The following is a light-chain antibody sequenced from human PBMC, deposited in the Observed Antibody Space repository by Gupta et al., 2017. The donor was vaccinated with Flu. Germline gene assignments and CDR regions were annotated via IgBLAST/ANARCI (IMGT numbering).Light chain of an antibody. CDR2: GAS. CDR3: QQYNDWLWT. CDR1: QSFSIN. V-gene: IGKV3-15*01. J-gene: IGKJ1*01. Sequence: IVLTQSPATLSVSPGERATLSCRASQSFSINLAWYQQKPGQAPRLLIYGASTRATGIPARFSGSGSGTEFTLTISSLQAEDFAVYYCQQYNDWLWTFGQGTKVEIQ.